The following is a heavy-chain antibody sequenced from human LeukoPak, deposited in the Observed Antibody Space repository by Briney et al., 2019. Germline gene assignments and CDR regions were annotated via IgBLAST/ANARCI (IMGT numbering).Heavy chain of an antibody. J-gene: IGHJ6*02. Sequence: ASVKVSCKASGYTFTNYAVHWVRQAPGQSPEWMGRINPGDGDTKYSQNFQDRVTFGRDTSANTAFMELSSLRSEDPAVYYCARRGVTTRDSSYYSLHVWGQGTTVTVTS. V-gene: IGHV1-3*01. CDR3: ARRGVTTRDSSYYSLHV. D-gene: IGHD2-21*02. CDR1: GYTFTNYA. CDR2: INPGDGDT.